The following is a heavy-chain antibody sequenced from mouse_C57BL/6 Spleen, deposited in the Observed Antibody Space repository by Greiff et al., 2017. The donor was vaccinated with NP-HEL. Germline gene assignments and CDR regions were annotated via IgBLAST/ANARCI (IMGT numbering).Heavy chain of an antibody. CDR1: GFTFSSYA. CDR3: ARDHYGSYWYFDV. CDR2: ISDGGSYT. D-gene: IGHD1-1*01. V-gene: IGHV5-4*01. Sequence: DVKLQESGGGLVKPGGSLKLSCAASGFTFSSYAMSWVRQTPEKRLEWVATISDGGSYTYYPDNVKGRFTISRDNAKNNLYLQMSHLKSEDTAMYYCARDHYGSYWYFDVWGTGTTVTVSS. J-gene: IGHJ1*03.